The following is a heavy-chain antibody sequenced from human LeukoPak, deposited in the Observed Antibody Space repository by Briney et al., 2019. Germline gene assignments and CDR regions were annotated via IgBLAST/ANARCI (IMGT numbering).Heavy chain of an antibody. D-gene: IGHD1-26*01. V-gene: IGHV1-46*01. J-gene: IGHJ4*02. CDR1: GYTFTSNY. CDR3: ARVGGNYPIN. CDR2: INPSGGST. Sequence: VASVNVSCKASGYTFTSNYMLWVRQAPGQGLEWMGIINPSGGSTSYAQKFQGRVTMTRDTSTSTVYMELSSLRSEDTAVYYCARVGGNYPINWGQGSLVTVSS.